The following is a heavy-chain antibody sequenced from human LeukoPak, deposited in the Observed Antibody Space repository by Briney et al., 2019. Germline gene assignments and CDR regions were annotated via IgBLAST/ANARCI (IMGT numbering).Heavy chain of an antibody. Sequence: ASVKVSCKASGYTFTSYAMHWVRQAPGQRLEWMGWINAGNGNTKYSQKFQGRVTITRDTSASTAYMELSRLRSDDTAVYYCARVGGGYYDFWSGYCLDYWGQGTLVTVSS. CDR3: ARVGGGYYDFWSGYCLDY. V-gene: IGHV1-3*01. D-gene: IGHD3-3*01. CDR1: GYTFTSYA. J-gene: IGHJ4*02. CDR2: INAGNGNT.